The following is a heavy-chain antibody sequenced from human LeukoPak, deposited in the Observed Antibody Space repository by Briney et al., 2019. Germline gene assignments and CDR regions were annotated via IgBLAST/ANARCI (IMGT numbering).Heavy chain of an antibody. D-gene: IGHD3-10*01. J-gene: IGHJ6*03. V-gene: IGHV4-34*01. CDR3: ARGPYYYGSGSYYNPTYYYYYMDV. CDR2: INHSGST. CDR1: GGSFSGYY. Sequence: SETLSLTCAVYGGSFSGYYWSWIRQPPGKGLEWIGEINHSGSTNYNPSLKSRVTISVDTSKNQFSPKLSSVTAADTAVYYCARGPYYYGSGSYYNPTYYYYYMDVWGKGTTVTVSS.